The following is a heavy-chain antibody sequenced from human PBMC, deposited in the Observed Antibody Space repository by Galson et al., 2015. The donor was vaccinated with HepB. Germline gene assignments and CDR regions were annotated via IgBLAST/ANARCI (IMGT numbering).Heavy chain of an antibody. Sequence: SVKVSCKASGYTFTSYYMHWVRQAPGQGLEWMGIINPSGGSTSYAQKFQGRVTMTRDTSTSTVYMELSSLRSEDTAVYYCARDMVGAVAGTMCWFDPWGQGNLVTVSS. J-gene: IGHJ5*02. V-gene: IGHV1-46*03. CDR3: ARDMVGAVAGTMCWFDP. CDR1: GYTFTSYY. D-gene: IGHD6-19*01. CDR2: INPSGGST.